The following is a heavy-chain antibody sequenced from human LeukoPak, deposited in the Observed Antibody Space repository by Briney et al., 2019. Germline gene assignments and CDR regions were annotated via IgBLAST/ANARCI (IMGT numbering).Heavy chain of an antibody. CDR1: GFTFSSYS. Sequence: GGSLRLSCAASGFTFSSYSMNWVRQAPGKGLEWVSSISSSSSYIYYADSVKGRFTISRDNAKNSPYLQMNSLRAEDTAVYYCAELGITMIGGVWGKGTTVTTSS. CDR3: AELGITMIGGV. CDR2: ISSSSSYI. V-gene: IGHV3-21*01. J-gene: IGHJ6*04. D-gene: IGHD3-10*02.